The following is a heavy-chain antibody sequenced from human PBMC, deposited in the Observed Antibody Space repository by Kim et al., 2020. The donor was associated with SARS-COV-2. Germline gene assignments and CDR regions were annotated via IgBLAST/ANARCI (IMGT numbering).Heavy chain of an antibody. Sequence: YSPSFQGHVTISADKSISTAYLQWSRLKASDTAMYYCAFASGSRRGPFDYWGQGTLVTVSS. J-gene: IGHJ4*02. D-gene: IGHD3-10*01. V-gene: IGHV5-10-1*01. CDR3: AFASGSRRGPFDY.